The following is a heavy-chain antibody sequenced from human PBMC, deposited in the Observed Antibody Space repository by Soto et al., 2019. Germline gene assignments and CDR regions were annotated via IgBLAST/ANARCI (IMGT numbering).Heavy chain of an antibody. J-gene: IGHJ5*02. CDR3: AGGDSSSWFNWFDP. D-gene: IGHD6-13*01. CDR2: IYYSGST. V-gene: IGHV4-31*03. CDR1: GGSISSGGYY. Sequence: SATLSITCTVSGGSISSGGYYWSWILQHPGKGLEWIGCIYYSGSTYYNPSLKSRVTISVDTSKNQFSLKLSSVTAADTAVYYCAGGDSSSWFNWFDPWGQGTLVTVSS.